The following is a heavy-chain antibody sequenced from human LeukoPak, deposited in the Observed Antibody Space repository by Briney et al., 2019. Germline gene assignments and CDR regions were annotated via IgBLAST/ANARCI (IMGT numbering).Heavy chain of an antibody. CDR3: ARGFGVVSSFDY. CDR2: INPNSGGT. CDR1: GYTFTGYY. D-gene: IGHD3-3*01. V-gene: IGHV1-2*02. Sequence: GASVKVSCKASGYTFTGYYMHWVRQAPGQGLEWMGWINPNSGGTNYAQKFQGRVTITADKSTSTAYMELSSLRSEDTAVYYCARGFGVVSSFDYWGQGTLVTVSS. J-gene: IGHJ4*02.